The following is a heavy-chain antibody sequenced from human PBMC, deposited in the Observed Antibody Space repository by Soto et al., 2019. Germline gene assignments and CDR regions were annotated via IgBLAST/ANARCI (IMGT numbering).Heavy chain of an antibody. CDR1: GFPFSSYW. CDR3: AKDNYDSSGYYYSGY. CDR2: TSSGGSGA. J-gene: IGHJ4*02. D-gene: IGHD3-22*01. Sequence: GSLRLSCAASGFPFSSYWRYWVRHAPGKGLVWVSGTSSGGSGACYADSVKGRFTISRDNSKNTLYLQMNSLRAEDTAVYYCAKDNYDSSGYYYSGYWGQGTLVTVSS. V-gene: IGHV3-74*01.